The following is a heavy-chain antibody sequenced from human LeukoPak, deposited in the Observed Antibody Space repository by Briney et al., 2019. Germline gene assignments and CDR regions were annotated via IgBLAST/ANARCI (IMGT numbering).Heavy chain of an antibody. J-gene: IGHJ4*02. CDR3: AKGAYDYVEIGYFDH. D-gene: IGHD5-12*01. CDR2: IIASSGTT. CDR1: GFTLSNYA. Sequence: GGSLRLSCAVSGFTLSNYAMSWVRQAPGKGLEWVSLIIASSGTTVYADSVKGRFTISRTNSKNTLYLQVNSLRAEDTAVYYCAKGAYDYVEIGYFDHWGQGTMVTVSS. V-gene: IGHV3-23*01.